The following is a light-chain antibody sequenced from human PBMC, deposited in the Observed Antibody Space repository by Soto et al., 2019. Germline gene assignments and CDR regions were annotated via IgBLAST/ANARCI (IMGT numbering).Light chain of an antibody. J-gene: IGKJ4*01. CDR1: QSVSNNY. V-gene: IGKV3-11*01. CDR3: QHRSNWPLT. Sequence: GLTQSPGTLSLSPGERATLSCRASQSVSNNYLAWYQQKPGQAPRLLIYGASNRATGIPARFSGSGSGTDFTLTISSLEPEDFAVYYCQHRSNWPLTFGGGTKVDIK. CDR2: GAS.